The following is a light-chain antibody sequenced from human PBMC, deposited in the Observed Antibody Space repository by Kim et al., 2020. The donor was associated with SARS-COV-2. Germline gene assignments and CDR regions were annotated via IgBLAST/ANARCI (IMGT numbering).Light chain of an antibody. Sequence: GQSITISCTGTSSGVGDYNYVSWYQQHPGKAPKLIIYDVSKRPSGVSNRFSGSKSRNTASLTISGLQAEDEADYYCSSYTTSSTYVFGTGTKVTVL. CDR3: SSYTTSSTYV. CDR1: SSGVGDYNY. J-gene: IGLJ1*01. V-gene: IGLV2-14*04. CDR2: DVS.